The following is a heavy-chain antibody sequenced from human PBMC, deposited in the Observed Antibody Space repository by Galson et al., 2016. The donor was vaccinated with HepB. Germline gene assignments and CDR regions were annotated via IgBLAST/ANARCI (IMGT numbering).Heavy chain of an antibody. CDR1: GYTFSSYV. Sequence: SVKVSCKASGYTFSSYVVSWVRQAPGQGLEWLGWISAYTDYTNYARKFQGRVTMTTDTSTSTAYMELRSLKSDDTAVYFCARMVGEGGPFSYFDFWGQGTLVTVSS. CDR3: ARMVGEGGPFSYFDF. D-gene: IGHD1-26*01. J-gene: IGHJ4*02. CDR2: ISAYTDYT. V-gene: IGHV1-18*01.